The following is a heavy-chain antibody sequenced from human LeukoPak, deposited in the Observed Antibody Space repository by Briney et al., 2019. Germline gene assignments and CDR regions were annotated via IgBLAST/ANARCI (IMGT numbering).Heavy chain of an antibody. V-gene: IGHV3-33*01. CDR3: ARDPRVWGSYVLYYFDY. CDR1: GFTFSNYV. CDR2: IWFDGTNK. Sequence: PGRSLRLSCAASGFTFSNYVMHWVRQAPGKGLEWVAIIWFDGTNKYYADSVKGRFTISRDNSKDALYLQMNSLRAEDTAVYYCARDPRVWGSYVLYYFDYWGQGTLVTVS. D-gene: IGHD3-16*01. J-gene: IGHJ4*02.